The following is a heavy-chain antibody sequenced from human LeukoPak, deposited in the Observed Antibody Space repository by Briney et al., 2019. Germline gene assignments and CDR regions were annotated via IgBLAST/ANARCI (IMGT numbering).Heavy chain of an antibody. CDR2: IYYSGST. V-gene: IGHV4-59*01. J-gene: IGHJ4*02. D-gene: IGHD2-2*01. CDR1: GGSISSYY. Sequence: SETLSLTCTVSGGSISSYYWSWIRQPPGKGLEWIGYIYYSGSTNYNPSLKSRVTISVDTSKNQFSLRLSSVTAADTAVYYCARTGYWCSSTSCLYYFDYWGQGTLVTVSS. CDR3: ARTGYWCSSTSCLYYFDY.